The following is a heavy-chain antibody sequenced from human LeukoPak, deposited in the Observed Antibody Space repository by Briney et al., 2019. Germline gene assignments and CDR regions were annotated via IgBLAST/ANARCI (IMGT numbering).Heavy chain of an antibody. D-gene: IGHD3-10*01. Sequence: GASVKVSCKASGGTFSSYAISWVRQAPGQGLEWMGRIIPILGIANYAQKFQGRVTITADKSTSTAYMELSSLRSEDTAVYYCAGDYGSPGYYYGMDVWGQGTTVTVSS. CDR2: IIPILGIA. J-gene: IGHJ6*02. CDR3: AGDYGSPGYYYGMDV. V-gene: IGHV1-69*04. CDR1: GGTFSSYA.